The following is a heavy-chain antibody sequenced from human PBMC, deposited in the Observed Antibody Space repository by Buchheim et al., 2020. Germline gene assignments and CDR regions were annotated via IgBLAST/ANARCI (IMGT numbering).Heavy chain of an antibody. CDR2: ISSSSSYI. V-gene: IGHV3-21*01. CDR3: ASPRDTAMVTIGY. Sequence: EVQLVESGGGLVKPGGSLRLSCAASGFTFSSYSMNWVRQAPGKGLEWVSSISSSSSYIYYADSVKGRFTISRDNAKNSLYLNVNGMEAEDTAVYYCASPRDTAMVTIGYWGQGTL. D-gene: IGHD5-18*01. J-gene: IGHJ4*02. CDR1: GFTFSSYS.